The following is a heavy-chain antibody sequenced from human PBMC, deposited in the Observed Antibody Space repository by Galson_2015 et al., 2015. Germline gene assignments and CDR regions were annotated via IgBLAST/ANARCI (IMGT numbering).Heavy chain of an antibody. V-gene: IGHV3-11*01. CDR3: ARGIEHTIFGVVTSSADY. Sequence: SLRLSCAASGFTFSDYYMSWIRQAPGKGLEWVSYISSSGSTIYYADSVKGRFTISRDNAKNSLYLQMNSLRAEDTAVYYCARGIEHTIFGVVTSSADYWGQGTLVTVSS. D-gene: IGHD3-3*01. CDR2: ISSSGSTI. J-gene: IGHJ4*02. CDR1: GFTFSDYY.